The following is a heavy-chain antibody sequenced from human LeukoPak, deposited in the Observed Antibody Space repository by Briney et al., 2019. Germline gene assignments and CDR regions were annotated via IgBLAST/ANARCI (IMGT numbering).Heavy chain of an antibody. V-gene: IGHV3-11*01. J-gene: IGHJ4*02. D-gene: IGHD1-26*01. CDR2: IGTRSNPI. CDR1: GFSFSDFY. CDR3: AREARGSGRDFDY. Sequence: GGSLRLSCAASGFSFSDFYMSWIRQAPGMGLEWISYIGTRSNPIYYADSVKGRFTISRDDAKNSLYLQMNSLRDEDAAVYFCAREARGSGRDFDYWGQGILVTVSS.